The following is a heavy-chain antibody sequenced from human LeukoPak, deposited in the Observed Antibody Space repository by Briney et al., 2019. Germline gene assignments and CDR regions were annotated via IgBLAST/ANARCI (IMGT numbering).Heavy chain of an antibody. Sequence: SETLSLTCTVSGGSISSYYRSWIRQPPGKGLEWIGHIYYSGSTHYNPSLKSRVTISVDTSKNQFSLKLSSVTAADTAVYYCARHVGSSGSGSYLTYFDYWGQGTLVTVST. D-gene: IGHD3-10*01. CDR2: IYYSGST. V-gene: IGHV4-59*08. CDR3: ARHVGSSGSGSYLTYFDY. J-gene: IGHJ4*02. CDR1: GGSISSYY.